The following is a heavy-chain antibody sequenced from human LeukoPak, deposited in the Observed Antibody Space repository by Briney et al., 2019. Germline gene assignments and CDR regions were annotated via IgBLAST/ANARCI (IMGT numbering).Heavy chain of an antibody. J-gene: IGHJ6*03. CDR1: GYTFTSYG. Sequence: ASVTVSCKASGYTFTSYGISWVRQAPGQGLEWMGWISAYNGNTNYAQKLQGRVTMTTDTSTSTAYMELRSLRSNDTAVYYCARARYCSSTSCYFSYYYYYMDVWGKGTTVTISS. CDR3: ARARYCSSTSCYFSYYYYYMDV. V-gene: IGHV1-18*01. CDR2: ISAYNGNT. D-gene: IGHD2-2*01.